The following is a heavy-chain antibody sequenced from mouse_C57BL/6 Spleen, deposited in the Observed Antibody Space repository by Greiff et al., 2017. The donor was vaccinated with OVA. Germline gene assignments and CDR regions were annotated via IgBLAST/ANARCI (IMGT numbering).Heavy chain of an antibody. CDR2: IHPNSGST. J-gene: IGHJ2*01. CDR1: GYTFTSYW. Sequence: VKLQQPGAELVKPGASVKLSCKASGYTFTSYWMHWVKQRPGQGLEWIGMIHPNSGSTNYNEKFKSKATLTVDKSSSTAYMQLSSLTSEDSAVYYCAPITTVVDYFDYWGQGTTLTVSS. D-gene: IGHD1-1*01. V-gene: IGHV1-64*01. CDR3: APITTVVDYFDY.